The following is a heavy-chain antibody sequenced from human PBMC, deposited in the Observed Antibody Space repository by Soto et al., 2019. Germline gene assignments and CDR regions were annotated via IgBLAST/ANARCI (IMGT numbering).Heavy chain of an antibody. Sequence: LKSRVTISVDTSKNQFSLKLSSVPAADTAVYYCALLGYDFDYWGQGTLVTVSS. D-gene: IGHD2-8*01. CDR3: ALLGYDFDY. V-gene: IGHV4-59*01. J-gene: IGHJ4*02.